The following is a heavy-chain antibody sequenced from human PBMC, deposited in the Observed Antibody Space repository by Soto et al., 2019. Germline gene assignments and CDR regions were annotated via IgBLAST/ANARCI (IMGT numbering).Heavy chain of an antibody. CDR3: ARTPLGEYQFDY. J-gene: IGHJ4*02. Sequence: SETLSLTCAVSGGSISSGGYSWSWIRQPPGKGLEWIGYIYHSGSTYYNPSLKSRVTISVDRSKNQFSLKLSSVTAADTAVYYCARTPLGEYQFDYWGQGTLVTVSS. V-gene: IGHV4-30-2*01. D-gene: IGHD3-16*01. CDR1: GGSISSGGYS. CDR2: IYHSGST.